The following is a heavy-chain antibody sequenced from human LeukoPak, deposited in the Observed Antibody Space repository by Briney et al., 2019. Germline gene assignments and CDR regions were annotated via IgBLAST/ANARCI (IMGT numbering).Heavy chain of an antibody. CDR2: IYHSGST. J-gene: IGHJ4*02. Sequence: SETLSLTCTVSGGSISSGGYSWIWIRQPPGKGLEWIGYIYHSGSTYYNPSLKSRVTISVDRSKNQFSLKLSSVTAADTAVYYCARVIGGEVTHFDYWGQGTLVTVSS. D-gene: IGHD2-21*01. CDR3: ARVIGGEVTHFDY. CDR1: GGSISSGGYS. V-gene: IGHV4-30-2*01.